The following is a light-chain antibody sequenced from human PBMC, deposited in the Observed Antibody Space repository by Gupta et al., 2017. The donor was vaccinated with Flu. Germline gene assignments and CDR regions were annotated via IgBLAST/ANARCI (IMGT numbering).Light chain of an antibody. Sequence: SSVGSNKYDCWYQKHAEEARGVMVYEDDERPWVMADRFSGSTSNNATTLTISGDQGEEDDDYYCVSDTSNENWVFGGGTKLTVL. V-gene: IGLV2-14*02. CDR3: VSDTSNENWV. CDR1: SSVGSNKY. CDR2: EDD. J-gene: IGLJ3*02.